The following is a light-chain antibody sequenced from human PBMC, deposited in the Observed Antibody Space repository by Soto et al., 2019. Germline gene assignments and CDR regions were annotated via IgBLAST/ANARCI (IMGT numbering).Light chain of an antibody. CDR3: QRLSHA. V-gene: IGKV1-9*01. Sequence: IKLTQSPSSLSASIGDRVTITCRASQGMSNYLAWYQQKPGKAPKLLIYAASTLQSGVPSRFSGSGSGTDFTLTISSLQPEDFATYYCQRLSHAFGGGTRVEIK. J-gene: IGKJ4*01. CDR1: QGMSNY. CDR2: AAS.